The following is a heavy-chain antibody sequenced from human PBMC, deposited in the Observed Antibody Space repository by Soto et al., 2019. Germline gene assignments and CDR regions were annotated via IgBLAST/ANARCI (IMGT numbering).Heavy chain of an antibody. CDR3: ARGSPYYYDSSGYSPFDY. CDR2: ISAYNGNT. D-gene: IGHD3-22*01. CDR1: GYTFSSYH. J-gene: IGHJ4*02. V-gene: IGHV1-18*01. Sequence: GASVKVSCKASGYTFSSYHISWVRQAPGQGLEWMGWISAYNGNTNYAQKLQGRVTMTTDTSTSTAYMELRSLRSDDTAVYYCARGSPYYYDSSGYSPFDYWGQGTLVTVSS.